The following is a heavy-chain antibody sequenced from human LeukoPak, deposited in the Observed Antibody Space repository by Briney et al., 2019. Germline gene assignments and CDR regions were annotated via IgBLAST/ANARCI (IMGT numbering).Heavy chain of an antibody. CDR1: GFTFSSYS. CDR3: ARGANWGSLDY. J-gene: IGHJ4*02. Sequence: GGSLRLSCAASGFTFSSYSMNWVRQAPGKGLEWVSYISSSSSTIYYADSVKGRFTISRDNAKNSLYLQMNSLRAEDTAVYYCARGANWGSLDYWGQGTLVTVSS. CDR2: ISSSSSTI. D-gene: IGHD7-27*01. V-gene: IGHV3-48*04.